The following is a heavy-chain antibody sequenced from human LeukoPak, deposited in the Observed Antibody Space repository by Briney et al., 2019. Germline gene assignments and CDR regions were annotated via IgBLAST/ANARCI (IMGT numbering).Heavy chain of an antibody. Sequence: GGSLRLSCAASGFTFSSYAMSWVRQAPGKGLEWVSAISGSGGSTYYADSVKGRFTISRDNSKNTLYLQMNSLRAEDTAVYYCAKDPLEWLRLGSYFDYWGQGTLVTVSS. CDR3: AKDPLEWLRLGSYFDY. D-gene: IGHD5-12*01. V-gene: IGHV3-23*01. J-gene: IGHJ4*02. CDR2: ISGSGGST. CDR1: GFTFSSYA.